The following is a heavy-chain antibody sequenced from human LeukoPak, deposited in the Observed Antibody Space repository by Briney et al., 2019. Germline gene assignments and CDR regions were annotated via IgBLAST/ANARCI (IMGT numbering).Heavy chain of an antibody. Sequence: PGGSLRLSCAASGFTFSSYAMSWVRQAPGKGLEWVSAISGSGGSTYYADSVKGRFTISRDNSKNTLYLQMNSLRAEDTAVYYCAKDAPGIAVAGTGGFDPWGQGTLVTVSS. CDR2: ISGSGGST. J-gene: IGHJ5*02. D-gene: IGHD6-19*01. V-gene: IGHV3-23*01. CDR1: GFTFSSYA. CDR3: AKDAPGIAVAGTGGFDP.